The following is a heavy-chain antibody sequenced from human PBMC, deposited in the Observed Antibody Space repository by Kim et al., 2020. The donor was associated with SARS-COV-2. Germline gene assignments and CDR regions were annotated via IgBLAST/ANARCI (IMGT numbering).Heavy chain of an antibody. CDR1: GFTVSSNY. D-gene: IGHD3-22*01. J-gene: IGHJ1*01. Sequence: GGSLRLSCAASGFTVSSNYMSWVRQAPGKGLEWVSVIYSGGSTYYADSVKGRFTISRDNSKNTLYLQMNSLRAEDTAVYYCARGTYYYDSSGYYYGERTGHFQHWGQGTLVTVSS. V-gene: IGHV3-53*01. CDR3: ARGTYYYDSSGYYYGERTGHFQH. CDR2: IYSGGST.